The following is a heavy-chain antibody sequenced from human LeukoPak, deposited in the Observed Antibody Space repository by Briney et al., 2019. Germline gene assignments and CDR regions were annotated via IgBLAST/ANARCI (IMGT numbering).Heavy chain of an antibody. CDR2: INPDSGAT. CDR1: GYTFIDYY. CDR3: ARGTSAVTMY. V-gene: IGHV1-2*02. D-gene: IGHD4-17*01. J-gene: IGHJ4*02. Sequence: EASVKVSCKASGYTFIDYYIHWVRQAPGQGLEWLGWINPDSGATKSAHQFQGSVTTTRDASINTAYMELSSVRSDDTAIYYCARGTSAVTMYWGQGTLVTVSS.